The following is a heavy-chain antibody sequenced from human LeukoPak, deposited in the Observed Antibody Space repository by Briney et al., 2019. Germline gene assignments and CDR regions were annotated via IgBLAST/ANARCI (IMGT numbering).Heavy chain of an antibody. CDR1: GYTFTSYG. D-gene: IGHD3-9*01. V-gene: IGHV1-18*01. CDR3: ARDSTGLQYFDWLLPYYYYYGMDV. J-gene: IGHJ6*02. CDR2: ISAHNGNT. Sequence: ASVKVSCKASGYTFTSYGISWVRQAPGQGLEWMGWISAHNGNTNYAQKLQGRVTMTTDTSTSTAYMELRSLRSDDTAVYYCARDSTGLQYFDWLLPYYYYYGMDVWGQGTTVSVSS.